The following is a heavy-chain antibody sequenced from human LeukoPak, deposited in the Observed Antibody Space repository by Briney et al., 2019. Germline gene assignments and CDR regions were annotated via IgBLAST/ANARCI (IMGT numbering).Heavy chain of an antibody. D-gene: IGHD3-9*01. Sequence: GGSLRLSCAASGCTFNNYAMYWVRQAPLKGLEWVAVISYDGNNKYSADSVNARFTISRDNSKNTLYLQMSSLRTEDTAVYYCARDRDRDIIGDGMDVWGKGTTVTVSS. V-gene: IGHV3-30*04. CDR1: GCTFNNYA. CDR3: ARDRDRDIIGDGMDV. CDR2: ISYDGNNK. J-gene: IGHJ6*04.